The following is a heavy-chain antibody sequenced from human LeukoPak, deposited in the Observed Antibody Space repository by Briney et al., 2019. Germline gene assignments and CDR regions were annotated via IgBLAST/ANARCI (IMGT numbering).Heavy chain of an antibody. CDR3: ARELAGVVVVPAAMNLGY. J-gene: IGHJ4*02. D-gene: IGHD2-2*01. CDR2: ISWNSGSI. CDR1: GFTFDDYA. Sequence: GRSLRLSCAASGFTFDDYAMHWVRQAPGKGLEWVSGISWNSGSIGYADSVKGRFTISRDNAKNSLYLQMNSLRAEDTAVYYCARELAGVVVVPAAMNLGYWGQGTLVTVSS. V-gene: IGHV3-9*01.